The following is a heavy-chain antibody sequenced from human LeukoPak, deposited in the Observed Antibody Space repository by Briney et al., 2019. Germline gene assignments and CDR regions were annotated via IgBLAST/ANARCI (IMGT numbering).Heavy chain of an antibody. Sequence: PGGPLRLSCAASGFTFSSYSMNWVRQAPGKGLEWVSSISSSSSYIYYADSVKGRFTISRDNAKNSLYLQMNSLRAEDTAVYYCARDRRFLDDYQHHDYWGQGTLVTVSS. CDR2: ISSSSSYI. CDR3: ARDRRFLDDYQHHDY. V-gene: IGHV3-21*01. D-gene: IGHD3-3*01. CDR1: GFTFSSYS. J-gene: IGHJ4*02.